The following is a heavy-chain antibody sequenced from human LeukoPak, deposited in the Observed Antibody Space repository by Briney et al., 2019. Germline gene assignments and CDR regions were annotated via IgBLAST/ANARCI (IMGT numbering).Heavy chain of an antibody. CDR3: ARADYYDSSGYYEIDY. V-gene: IGHV4-59*01. Sequence: SETLSLTCTVSGGSINSYYWNWIRQPPGKGLEWIGYIYYRGRTNNNPSLKSRVTISVDTSKNQFSLKLSSVAAADTAVYYCARADYYDSSGYYEIDYWGQGTLVTVSS. CDR2: IYYRGRT. J-gene: IGHJ4*02. CDR1: GGSINSYY. D-gene: IGHD3-22*01.